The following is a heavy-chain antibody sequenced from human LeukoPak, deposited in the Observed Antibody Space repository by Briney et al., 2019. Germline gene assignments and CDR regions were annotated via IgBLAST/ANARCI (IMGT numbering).Heavy chain of an antibody. J-gene: IGHJ6*03. Sequence: SETLSLTCTVSGGSISSYYWSWIRQPPGKGLEWIGYIYYSGSTNYNPSLKSRVTISVDTSKNQFSLKLSSVTAADTAVYYCAREGYYDSSGYPRDYCYYMDVWGKGTTVTVSS. D-gene: IGHD3-22*01. CDR3: AREGYYDSSGYPRDYCYYMDV. CDR1: GGSISSYY. CDR2: IYYSGST. V-gene: IGHV4-59*01.